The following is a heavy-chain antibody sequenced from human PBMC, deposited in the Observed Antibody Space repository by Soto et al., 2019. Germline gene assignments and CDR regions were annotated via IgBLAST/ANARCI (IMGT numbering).Heavy chain of an antibody. D-gene: IGHD6-13*01. J-gene: IGHJ5*02. CDR2: IYYSGST. CDR3: ARQRGGIAALANWFDP. V-gene: IGHV4-39*01. CDR1: GGSISSSSYY. Sequence: PSETLSLTCTVSGGSISSSSYYWGWIRQPPGKGLEWIGRIYYSGSTYYNPSLKSRVTISVDTSKNQFSLKLSSVTAADTAVYYCARQRGGIAALANWFDPWGQGTLVTVSS.